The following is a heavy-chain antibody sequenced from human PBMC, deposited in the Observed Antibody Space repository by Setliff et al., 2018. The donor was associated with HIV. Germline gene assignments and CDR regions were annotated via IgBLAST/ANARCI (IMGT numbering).Heavy chain of an antibody. J-gene: IGHJ6*02. V-gene: IGHV4-38-2*02. Sequence: PSETLSLTCTVSGGSISIGYYWGWIRQPPGKGLEWIGNIYHSGSTYYNPSLKSRVTISVDTSKNQFSLKLNSVTAADTAVYYCEAATVGETGYYGIDVWGPGTTVTVSS. D-gene: IGHD1-26*01. CDR2: IYHSGST. CDR1: GGSISIGYY. CDR3: EAATVGETGYYGIDV.